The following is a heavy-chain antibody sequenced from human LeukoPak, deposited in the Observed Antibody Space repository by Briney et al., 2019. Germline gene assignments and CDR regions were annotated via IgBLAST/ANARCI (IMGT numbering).Heavy chain of an antibody. J-gene: IGHJ4*02. CDR1: GFTFSSYR. Sequence: PGGSLRLSCAASGFTFSSYRTNWVRQAPGEGLGWVSSISSGSSYIYYADAVKGRFTISRDNANNSLYLQMNSLRAEDTAVYYCARAGQLLTPFDYWGQGILVTVSS. CDR2: ISSGSSYI. CDR3: ARAGQLLTPFDY. D-gene: IGHD2-2*01. V-gene: IGHV3-21*01.